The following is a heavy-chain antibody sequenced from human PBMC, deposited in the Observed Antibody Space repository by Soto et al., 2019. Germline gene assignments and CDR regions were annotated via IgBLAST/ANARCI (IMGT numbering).Heavy chain of an antibody. CDR3: ARGSSYYDFWSGSHLYYGMDV. D-gene: IGHD3-3*01. V-gene: IGHV1-2*02. CDR2: INPNSGGT. J-gene: IGHJ6*02. CDR1: GYTFTGYY. Sequence: ASVKVCCKASGYTFTGYYMHWVRLAPWQRLEWMGWINPNSGGTNYAQKFQGRVTMTRDTSISTAYMELSRLRSDDTAVYYCARGSSYYDFWSGSHLYYGMDVWGQGTTVTVSS.